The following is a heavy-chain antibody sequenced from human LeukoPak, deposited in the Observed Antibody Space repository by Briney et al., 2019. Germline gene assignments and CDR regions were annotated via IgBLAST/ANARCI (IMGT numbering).Heavy chain of an antibody. CDR2: IRSKAYGGTT. CDR1: GFTFGDYA. V-gene: IGHV3-49*04. Sequence: GGSLRLSCTASGFTFGDYAMSWVRQAPGKGLEWVGFIRSKAYGGTTEYAASVKGRFTISRDDSKSIAYLQMNSLKTEDTAVYYCTRGYCSSTSCRDIFDYWGQGTLVTVSS. J-gene: IGHJ4*02. CDR3: TRGYCSSTSCRDIFDY. D-gene: IGHD2-2*01.